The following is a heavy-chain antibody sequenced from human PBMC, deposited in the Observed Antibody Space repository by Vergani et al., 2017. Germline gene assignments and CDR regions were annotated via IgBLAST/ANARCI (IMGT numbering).Heavy chain of an antibody. D-gene: IGHD5-12*01. Sequence: EVQLLESGGDLVQPGGSLRLSCAASGFTFNHYAMNWVRQAPGKGLEWVSGISGSGGSTYYAGSVKGRFTSSRDSSKNTLYLQMNSLSAGDTAVYYCAKANPRNSGYDYLYYYHTMDVWGQGTTVTVS. V-gene: IGHV3-23*01. J-gene: IGHJ6*02. CDR2: ISGSGGST. CDR3: AKANPRNSGYDYLYYYHTMDV. CDR1: GFTFNHYA.